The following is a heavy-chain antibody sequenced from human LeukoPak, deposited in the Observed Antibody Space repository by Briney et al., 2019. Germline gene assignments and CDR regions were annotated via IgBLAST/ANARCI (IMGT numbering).Heavy chain of an antibody. V-gene: IGHV1-2*02. CDR1: GYIFKDFY. D-gene: IGHD5-24*01. J-gene: IGHJ4*02. CDR2: INPNSGDT. Sequence: GASVKVSCKTSGYIFKDFYIHWVRQAPGHGLEWMGWINPNSGDTNSAQRFQGRVTMTRDTSTGTAYMDLSSLTSDDTAVYFCAKDSSGGDNSNWGQGTLVTVSS. CDR3: AKDSSGGDNSN.